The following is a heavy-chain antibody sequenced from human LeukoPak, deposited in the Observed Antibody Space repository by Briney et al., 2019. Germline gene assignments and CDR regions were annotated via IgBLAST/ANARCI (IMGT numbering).Heavy chain of an antibody. J-gene: IGHJ4*02. CDR1: GFTFSNYV. CDR3: ARRSTSGSYWGDFDY. CDR2: ISGSGGAT. V-gene: IGHV3-23*01. Sequence: GGSLRLSCAVSGFTFSNYVMNWVRQAPGKGLEWVSTISGSGGATYYADSVKGRFTISRDNSKNTLYLQMNSLRVEDTAVYYCARRSTSGSYWGDFDYWGQGTLVTLSS. D-gene: IGHD1-26*01.